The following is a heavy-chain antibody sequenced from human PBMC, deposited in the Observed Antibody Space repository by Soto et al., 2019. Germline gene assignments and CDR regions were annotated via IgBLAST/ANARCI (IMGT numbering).Heavy chain of an antibody. CDR1: GGSISSYY. CDR2: IYYSGST. D-gene: IGHD4-17*01. CDR3: ARVRTTVTLDY. V-gene: IGHV4-59*12. J-gene: IGHJ4*02. Sequence: SETLSLTCTVSGGSISSYYWSWIRQPPGKGLEWIGYIYYSGSTNYNPSLKSRVTISVDTSKNQFSLKLSSVTAADTAVYYCARVRTTVTLDYWGQGTLVTVPQ.